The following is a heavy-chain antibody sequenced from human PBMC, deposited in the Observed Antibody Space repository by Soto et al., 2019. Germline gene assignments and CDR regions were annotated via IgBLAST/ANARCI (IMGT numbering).Heavy chain of an antibody. Sequence: QVQLQQWGAGLLKPSETLSLTCAVYGGSFSGYYWSWIRQPPGKGLEWIGEINHSGSTNYNPSLKSRVTISVDTSKNQFSLKLSSVTAADTAVYYCARGRRSIAARNSYYGMDVWGQGTTVTVSS. CDR3: ARGRRSIAARNSYYGMDV. CDR1: GGSFSGYY. J-gene: IGHJ6*02. CDR2: INHSGST. V-gene: IGHV4-34*01. D-gene: IGHD6-6*01.